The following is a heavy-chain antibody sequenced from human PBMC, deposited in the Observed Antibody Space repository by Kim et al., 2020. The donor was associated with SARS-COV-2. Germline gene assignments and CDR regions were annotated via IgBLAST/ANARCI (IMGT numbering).Heavy chain of an antibody. Sequence: GGSLRLSCVASGFTVSSNYMSWVRQAPGKGLEWVSSIHNEGKTHYADSVKGRFTISRDNSKNTFYVQMNSLRAEDTAVFYCTRQAAGMDVWGQGTTVTVSS. V-gene: IGHV3-53*01. CDR1: GFTVSSNY. CDR3: TRQAAGMDV. CDR2: IHNEGKT. J-gene: IGHJ6*02.